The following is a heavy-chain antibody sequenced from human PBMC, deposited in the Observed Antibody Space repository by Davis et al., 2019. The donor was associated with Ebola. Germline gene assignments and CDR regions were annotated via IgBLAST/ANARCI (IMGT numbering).Heavy chain of an antibody. J-gene: IGHJ4*02. CDR2: MNPNSGNT. D-gene: IGHD6-6*01. V-gene: IGHV1-8*01. Sequence: AASVKVSCKASGYTFTSYYINWVRQATGQGLEWMGWMNPNSGNTGYAQKFQGRVTMTRNTSISTAYMELSSLRSEDTAVYYCARIPSTSSLLDYWGQGTLVTVSS. CDR1: GYTFTSYY. CDR3: ARIPSTSSLLDY.